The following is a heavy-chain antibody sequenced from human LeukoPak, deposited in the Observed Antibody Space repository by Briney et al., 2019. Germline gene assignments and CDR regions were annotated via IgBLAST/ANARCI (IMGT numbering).Heavy chain of an antibody. J-gene: IGHJ5*02. CDR2: IDPSDSYT. D-gene: IGHD3-10*01. CDR3: APHRGGLEDLTFDP. CDR1: GYSFTSYW. V-gene: IGHV5-10-1*01. Sequence: GESLRISCKGSGYSFTSYWISWVRQMPGEGLEWMGRIDPSDSYTNYSPSLQGHVTISADKSISTAYLQWSSLKASDTAMYYCAPHRGGLEDLTFDPWGQGTLVTVSS.